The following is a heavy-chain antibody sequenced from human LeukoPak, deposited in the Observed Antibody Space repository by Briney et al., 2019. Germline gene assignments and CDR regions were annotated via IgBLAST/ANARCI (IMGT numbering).Heavy chain of an antibody. V-gene: IGHV3-21*01. CDR1: GFTFSSYS. J-gene: IGHJ4*02. CDR2: ISSSSSYI. CDR3: ARDGTSDDFRSGYEYYFDY. D-gene: IGHD3-3*01. Sequence: GGSLRLSCAASGFTFSSYSMNWVRQAPGKGLEWVSSISSSSSYIYYADSVKGRFTISRDNAKNSLYLQMNSLRAEDTAVYYCARDGTSDDFRSGYEYYFDYWGQGTLVTVSS.